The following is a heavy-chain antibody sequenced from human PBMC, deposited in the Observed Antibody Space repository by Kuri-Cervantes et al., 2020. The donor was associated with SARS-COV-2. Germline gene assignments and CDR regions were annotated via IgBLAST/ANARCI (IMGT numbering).Heavy chain of an antibody. D-gene: IGHD4-17*01. CDR2: IYYSGST. J-gene: IGHJ2*01. Sequence: LRLSCTVSGGSISSGDYYWSWIRQPPGKGLEWIGYIYYSGSTYYNPSLKSRVTISVDTSKNQFSLKLSSVTAADTAVYYCARPYGDDLNWYFDLWGRGTLVTVSS. V-gene: IGHV4-30-4*08. CDR3: ARPYGDDLNWYFDL. CDR1: GGSISSGDYY.